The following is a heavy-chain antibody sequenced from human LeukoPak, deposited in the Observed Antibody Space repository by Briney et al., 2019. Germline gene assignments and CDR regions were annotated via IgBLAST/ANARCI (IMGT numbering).Heavy chain of an antibody. CDR3: AKTVYISGRYSSSWYNSGPSRLFDP. Sequence: PGGSLRLSCAASGFTFSSYAMSWVRQAPGKGLVWVSAISGSGGSTYYADSVKGRFTISRDNSKNTLYLQMNSLRAEDTAVYYCAKTVYISGRYSSSWYNSGPSRLFDPWGQGTLVTVSS. CDR2: ISGSGGST. CDR1: GFTFSSYA. D-gene: IGHD6-13*01. V-gene: IGHV3-23*01. J-gene: IGHJ5*02.